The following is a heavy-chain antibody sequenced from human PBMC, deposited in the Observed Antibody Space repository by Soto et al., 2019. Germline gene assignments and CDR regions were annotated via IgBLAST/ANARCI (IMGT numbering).Heavy chain of an antibody. V-gene: IGHV4-59*01. D-gene: IGHD3-22*01. Sequence: ETLSLTCTVSGGSISSYYWSWIRQPPGKGLEWIGYIYYSGSTNYNPSLKSRVTISVDTSKNQFSLKLSSVTAADTAVYYCARALGYYDSSGYWEANWFDPWGQGTLVTVSS. J-gene: IGHJ5*02. CDR1: GGSISSYY. CDR3: ARALGYYDSSGYWEANWFDP. CDR2: IYYSGST.